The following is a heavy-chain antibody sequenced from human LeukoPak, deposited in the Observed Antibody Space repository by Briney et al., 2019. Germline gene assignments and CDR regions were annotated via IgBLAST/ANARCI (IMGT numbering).Heavy chain of an antibody. V-gene: IGHV3-23*01. CDR2: ISAGGGTT. Sequence: GGSLRLSCVVSGVSFSSLVMSWVRQTPEKGLEWVSVISAGGGTTHYADSVKGRFTISRDNSKNTSYLQMDRLRTEDTAVYYCAKDFLGSSKAFDTWGQGTMVTVSS. CDR3: AKDFLGSSKAFDT. J-gene: IGHJ3*02. CDR1: GVSFSSLV. D-gene: IGHD3-3*01.